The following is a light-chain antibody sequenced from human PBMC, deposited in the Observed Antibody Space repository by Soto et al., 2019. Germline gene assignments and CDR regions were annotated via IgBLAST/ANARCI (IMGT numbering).Light chain of an antibody. CDR3: QQYGSSGT. V-gene: IGKV3-20*01. J-gene: IGKJ1*01. Sequence: EIVLTQSPGTLSLSPGERATLSCRASQSVSNNYLAWYQQKPGQAPRLLIYGASNRATGIPDMFSGSGSGTDFPLTISRLEHEDFAVYYCQQYGSSGTFGQGTKVEIK. CDR1: QSVSNNY. CDR2: GAS.